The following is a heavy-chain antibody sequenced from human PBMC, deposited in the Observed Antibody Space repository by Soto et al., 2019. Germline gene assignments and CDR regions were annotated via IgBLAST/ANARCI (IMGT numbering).Heavy chain of an antibody. CDR3: AKDKVPYYDFWSGQRWFDL. J-gene: IGHJ5*02. CDR2: ISNDGNKK. D-gene: IGHD3-3*01. CDR1: GFTFSSYG. Sequence: HPGGSLRLSCAASGFTFSSYGMHWVRQTPGKGLEWVAVISNDGNKKYYVESVEGRFSISRDNSKSIVYLQMNNVRIEDTAKYYCAKDKVPYYDFWSGQRWFDLCGEGSQVTV. V-gene: IGHV3-30*18.